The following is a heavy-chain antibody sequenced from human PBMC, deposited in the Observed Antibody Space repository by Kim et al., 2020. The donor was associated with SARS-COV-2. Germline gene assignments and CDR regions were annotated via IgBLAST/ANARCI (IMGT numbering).Heavy chain of an antibody. J-gene: IGHJ4*02. Sequence: GESLKISCRASGYQFTNFWIAWVRQMPGKGLEWMAIIYPGDSDARYSPSFQGQVTISVDTSINTAYLHWSSLTASDTATYYCAIGGRNGYNWGQGTEVTV. V-gene: IGHV5-51*01. CDR2: IYPGDSDA. CDR3: AIGGRNGYN. CDR1: GYQFTNFW. D-gene: IGHD5-12*01.